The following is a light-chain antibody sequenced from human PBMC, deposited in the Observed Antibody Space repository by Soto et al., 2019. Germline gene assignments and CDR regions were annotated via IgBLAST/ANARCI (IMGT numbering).Light chain of an antibody. CDR3: SSYAGSNNLV. Sequence: QSALTQTPSASGSPGQSVTIACTGTSSDVGGYNYVSWYQQHPGKAPKLMIYEVSKRPSGVPDRFSGSKSGNTASLTVSGLQGEDEADYYCSSYAGSNNLVFGGGTKLTVL. V-gene: IGLV2-8*01. J-gene: IGLJ2*01. CDR1: SSDVGGYNY. CDR2: EVS.